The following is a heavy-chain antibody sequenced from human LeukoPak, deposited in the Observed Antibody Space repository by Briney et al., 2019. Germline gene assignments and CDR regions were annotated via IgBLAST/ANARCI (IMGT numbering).Heavy chain of an antibody. V-gene: IGHV5-51*01. J-gene: IGHJ4*02. D-gene: IGHD6-19*01. CDR1: GYSFTSYW. Sequence: PGESLKISCKGSGYSFTSYWIGWVRQMPGKGLEWMGVIYPGDSDTRYSPSFQGQVTISVDKSISTAYLHWSSLKASDTAMYYCARPLDAVAGTSSDYWGQGTLLTVSS. CDR2: IYPGDSDT. CDR3: ARPLDAVAGTSSDY.